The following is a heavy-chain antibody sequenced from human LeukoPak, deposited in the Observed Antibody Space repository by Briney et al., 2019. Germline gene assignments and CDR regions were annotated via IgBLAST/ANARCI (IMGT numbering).Heavy chain of an antibody. CDR3: ARDREVTSPAPGY. J-gene: IGHJ4*02. D-gene: IGHD3-16*01. CDR2: IWYDGSNK. V-gene: IGHV3-33*08. Sequence: GGSLRLSCAASGFTFSSYAMHWVRQAPGKGLEWVAVIWYDGSNKYYADSVKGRFTISRDNSKNTLYLQMNSLRAEDTAVYYCARDREVTSPAPGYWGQGTLVTVSS. CDR1: GFTFSSYA.